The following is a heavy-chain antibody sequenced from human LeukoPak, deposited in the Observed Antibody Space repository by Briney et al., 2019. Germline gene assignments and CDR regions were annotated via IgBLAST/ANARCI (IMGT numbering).Heavy chain of an antibody. CDR2: IYYSGST. V-gene: IGHV4-61*05. CDR3: ARTVIAAAGTAGLDY. D-gene: IGHD6-13*01. Sequence: SETLSLTCTVSGGSISSSSYYWGWIRQPPGKGLEWIGYIYYSGSTNYNPSLKSRVTISVDTSKNQFSLKLSSVTAADTAVYYCARTVIAAAGTAGLDYWGQGTLVTVSS. CDR1: GGSISSSSYY. J-gene: IGHJ4*02.